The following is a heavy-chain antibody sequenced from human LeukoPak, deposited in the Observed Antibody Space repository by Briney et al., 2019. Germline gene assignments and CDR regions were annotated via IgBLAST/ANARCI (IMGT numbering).Heavy chain of an antibody. CDR2: IYSGGST. CDR3: ARVDYGSGSYFDY. D-gene: IGHD3-10*01. Sequence: GGSLRLSCAASEFTVSSNYMSWVRQAPGKGLEWVSLIYSGGSTYYADSVKGRFTISGDNSKNTLYLQMNSLRAEDTAVYYCARVDYGSGSYFDYWGQGTLVTVSS. V-gene: IGHV3-53*01. J-gene: IGHJ4*02. CDR1: EFTVSSNY.